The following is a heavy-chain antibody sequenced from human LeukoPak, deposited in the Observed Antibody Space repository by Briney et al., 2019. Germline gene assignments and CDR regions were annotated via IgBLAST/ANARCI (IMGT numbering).Heavy chain of an antibody. CDR1: GFTFSSYV. V-gene: IGHV3-23*01. Sequence: PGGSLRLSCAASGFTFSSYVMSWVRQAPGKGLEWVSAISNSGDNTYYADSVKGRFTISRDNSKNTLYLQMNSLRAEDTAVYYCAKAPVTTCRGAYCYPFDYWGQGTLVTVSS. J-gene: IGHJ4*02. CDR3: AKAPVTTCRGAYCYPFDY. CDR2: ISNSGDNT. D-gene: IGHD2-21*01.